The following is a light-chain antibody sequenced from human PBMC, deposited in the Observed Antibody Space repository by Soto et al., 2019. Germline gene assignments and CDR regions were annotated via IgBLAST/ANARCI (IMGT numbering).Light chain of an antibody. CDR3: SSYTISSTSV. Sequence: QSALTQPASVSGSPGQSITISCTGTSSDVGGYNYVSWYQQHPGKAPKLMIYEVSNRPSGVSNRFSGSKSGNTASLTISGLQAEDEADYYCSSYTISSTSVFGTGTKVTVL. CDR1: SSDVGGYNY. CDR2: EVS. V-gene: IGLV2-14*01. J-gene: IGLJ1*01.